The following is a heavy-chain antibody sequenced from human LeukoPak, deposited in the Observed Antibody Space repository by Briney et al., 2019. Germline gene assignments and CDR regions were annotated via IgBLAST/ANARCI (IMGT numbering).Heavy chain of an antibody. D-gene: IGHD6-19*01. J-gene: IGHJ4*02. CDR1: GFTFDDYA. CDR2: ISYNGGFI. CDR3: AKVRGKYSSHFFFDY. V-gene: IGHV3-9*01. Sequence: GGSLRLSCAGSGFTFDDYAMHWVRQAPGKGLEWLSIISYNGGFIDYADSVKGRFTISRDNAKNSLYLQLDGLRAEDTAIYYCAKVRGKYSSHFFFDYWGQGTLVTVSS.